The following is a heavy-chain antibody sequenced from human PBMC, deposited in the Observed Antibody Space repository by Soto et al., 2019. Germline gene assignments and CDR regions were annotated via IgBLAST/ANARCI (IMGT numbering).Heavy chain of an antibody. CDR1: GYTFTNYY. CDR3: AREFLTGYYSFVY. CDR2: INPNSGDT. Sequence: GASVKASCKTSGYTFTNYYIHWVRQAPGQGLEWMGWINPNSGDTNYAQKFQGRVTMTRDTSIFTAYLELSRLTSDDTALYFCAREFLTGYYSFVYWGQRTLLTLSS. D-gene: IGHD3-9*01. V-gene: IGHV1-2*02. J-gene: IGHJ4*02.